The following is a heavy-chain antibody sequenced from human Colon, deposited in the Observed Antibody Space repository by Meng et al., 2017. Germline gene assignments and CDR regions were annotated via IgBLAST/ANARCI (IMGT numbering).Heavy chain of an antibody. CDR3: ARFGSGWSRGYYFDY. Sequence: HVPLHEVGPGRVKPSAPLSLTCTASGGSVNNYHWSWIRQPPGKALEWIGYIYSSDTSYSGSTHYNPSLQSRVSISVDTSTNQFSLNLKSVTAADTAVYFCARFGSGWSRGYYFDYWGQGTLVTVSS. CDR1: GGSVNNYH. D-gene: IGHD6-19*01. V-gene: IGHV4-59*02. CDR2: IYSSDTSYSGST. J-gene: IGHJ4*02.